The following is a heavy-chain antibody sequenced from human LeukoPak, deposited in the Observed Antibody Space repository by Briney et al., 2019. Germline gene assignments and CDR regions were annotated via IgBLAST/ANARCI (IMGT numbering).Heavy chain of an antibody. CDR2: IYYSGST. Sequence: SETLSLTCTVSGGSISSGDYYWSWIRQPPGKGLEWIGYIYYSGSTYYNPSLKSRVTISVDTSKNQFSLKLSPVTAADTAVYYCARVGYDFWSGYYTGWFDPWGQGTLVTVSS. CDR1: GGSISSGDYY. V-gene: IGHV4-30-4*01. D-gene: IGHD3-3*01. J-gene: IGHJ5*02. CDR3: ARVGYDFWSGYYTGWFDP.